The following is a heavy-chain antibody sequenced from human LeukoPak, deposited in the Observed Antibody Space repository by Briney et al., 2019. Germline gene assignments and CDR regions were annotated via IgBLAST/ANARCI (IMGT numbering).Heavy chain of an antibody. V-gene: IGHV4-59*01. Sequence: SETLSLTCTVSGGSINDFYWTWIRQPPGKGLEWIGYIFYSGSANSNPSLESRVTISVDTSKNEFSLNLSSVTAADTAAYYCARLRSGSTPPPPHYYYGLDVWGQGTTVIVSS. CDR2: IFYSGSA. CDR3: ARLRSGSTPPPPHYYYGLDV. CDR1: GGSINDFY. J-gene: IGHJ6*02. D-gene: IGHD1-26*01.